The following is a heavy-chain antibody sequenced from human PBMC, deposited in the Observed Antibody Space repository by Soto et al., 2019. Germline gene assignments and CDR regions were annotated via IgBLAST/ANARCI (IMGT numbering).Heavy chain of an antibody. J-gene: IGHJ6*02. V-gene: IGHV1-46*01. Sequence: GSAVKVSCKASGYTFTSYYMHWVRQAPGQGLEWMGIINPSGGSTSYAQKFQGRVTMTRDTSTSTVYMELSSLRSEDTAVYYCARDRGISFPLYYSYGLDVRCQGTTVTVS. CDR2: INPSGGST. D-gene: IGHD3-10*01. CDR1: GYTFTSYY. CDR3: ARDRGISFPLYYSYGLDV.